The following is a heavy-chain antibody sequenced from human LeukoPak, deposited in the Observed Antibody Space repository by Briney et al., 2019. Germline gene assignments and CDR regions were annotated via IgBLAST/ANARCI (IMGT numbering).Heavy chain of an antibody. CDR1: GFTFRNHD. V-gene: IGHV3-23*01. J-gene: IGHJ4*01. CDR2: ISATGGHT. Sequence: VGSLRLSCAVSGFTFRNHDMTWVRQTPGKGLEWVSSISATGGHTYYADSVQGRFTISRDNSKNTLSLQLNSLRAEDTAVYYCAKADYPTVSCIDDWGKGTLASVSS. D-gene: IGHD2-15*01. CDR3: AKADYPTVSCIDD.